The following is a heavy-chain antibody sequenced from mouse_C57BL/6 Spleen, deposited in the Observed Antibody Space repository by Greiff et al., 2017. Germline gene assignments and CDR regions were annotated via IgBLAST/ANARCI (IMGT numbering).Heavy chain of an antibody. V-gene: IGHV1-55*01. Sequence: QVQLQQPGAELVKPGASVKMSCKASGYTFTSYWITWVKQRPGQGLEWIGDIYPGSGSTNYNEKFKSKATLTVDTSSSTAYMQLSSLTSEDSAVYYCAQLDYGSPYFDYWGQGTTLTVSS. CDR2: IYPGSGST. CDR3: AQLDYGSPYFDY. D-gene: IGHD1-1*01. CDR1: GYTFTSYW. J-gene: IGHJ2*01.